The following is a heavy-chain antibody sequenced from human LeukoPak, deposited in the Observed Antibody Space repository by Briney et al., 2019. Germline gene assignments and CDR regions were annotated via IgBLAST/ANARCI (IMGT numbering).Heavy chain of an antibody. D-gene: IGHD3-10*01. J-gene: IGHJ4*02. CDR1: GGTFSSYA. V-gene: IGHV1-69*04. CDR3: AGDRYGSGSPSGY. CDR2: IIPILGIA. Sequence: ASVKVSCKASGGTFSSYAISWVRQAPGQGLEWMGRIIPILGIANYAQKFQGRVTITADKSTSTAYMELSSLRSEDTAVYYCAGDRYGSGSPSGYWGQGTLVTVSS.